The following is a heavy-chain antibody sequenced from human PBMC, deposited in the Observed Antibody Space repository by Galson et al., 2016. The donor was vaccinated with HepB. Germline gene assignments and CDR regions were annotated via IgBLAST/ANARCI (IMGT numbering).Heavy chain of an antibody. CDR1: GHTLNTYD. V-gene: IGHV1-8*01. CDR2: MNPNSGNT. D-gene: IGHD1-26*01. CDR3: ASERWEKVGSYYYYGMDV. Sequence: SVKVSCKASGHTLNTYDINWVRQAPGQGLEWMGWMNPNSGNTGYAQKFQGRVTLTKNSSTSTAYMELSSLRSEDTAVYYCASERWEKVGSYYYYGMDVWGQGTTVTVSS. J-gene: IGHJ6*02.